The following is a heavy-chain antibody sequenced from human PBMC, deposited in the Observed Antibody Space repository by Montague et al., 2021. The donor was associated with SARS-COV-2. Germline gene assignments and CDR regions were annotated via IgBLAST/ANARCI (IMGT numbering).Heavy chain of an antibody. Sequence: CAISGDSVSSSTVAWNWLRQSPSRGLKWLGRTYFRSSFYNDYALSVKSRLNIQPDSAKNQFSLQLTSVTPEDTAIYYCARQDTSGWLTFVYWGQGILVTVSS. V-gene: IGHV6-1*01. J-gene: IGHJ4*02. CDR2: TYFRSSFYN. CDR3: ARQDTSGWLTFVY. D-gene: IGHD6-19*01. CDR1: GDSVSSSTVA.